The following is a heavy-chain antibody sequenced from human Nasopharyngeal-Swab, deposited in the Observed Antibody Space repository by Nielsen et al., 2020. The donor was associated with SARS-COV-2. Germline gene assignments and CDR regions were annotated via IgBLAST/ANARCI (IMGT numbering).Heavy chain of an antibody. J-gene: IGHJ4*02. Sequence: GESLKISCAASGFTFSSYWMHWVRQAPGKGLVWVSRINSDGSSTSYADSVKGRFTISRDNAKNTLYLQMNSLRAEDTAVYYCARGLTGTPPYYFDYWGQGTLVTVSS. D-gene: IGHD1-20*01. CDR3: ARGLTGTPPYYFDY. CDR2: INSDGSST. CDR1: GFTFSSYW. V-gene: IGHV3-74*01.